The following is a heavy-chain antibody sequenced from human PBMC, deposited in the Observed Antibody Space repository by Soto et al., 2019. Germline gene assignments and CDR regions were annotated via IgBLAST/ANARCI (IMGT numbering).Heavy chain of an antibody. J-gene: IGHJ6*02. CDR1: GGSISSYY. D-gene: IGHD3-10*01. V-gene: IGHV4-59*01. Sequence: SETLSLTCTVSGGSISSYYWSWTRQPPGKGLEWIGYIYYSGSTNYNPSLKSRVTISVDTSKNQFSLKLSSVTAADTAVYYCARGRARYYGSGSYYKGKEPKYYYYGMDVWGQGTTVTVSS. CDR2: IYYSGST. CDR3: ARGRARYYGSGSYYKGKEPKYYYYGMDV.